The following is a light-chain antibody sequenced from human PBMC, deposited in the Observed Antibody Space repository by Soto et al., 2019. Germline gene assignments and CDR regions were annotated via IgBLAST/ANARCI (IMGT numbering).Light chain of an antibody. CDR1: QSISNL. Sequence: DIQMTQSTSTLSRSVGDRVTITCRASQSISNLLAWYQQKPGKAPKLLIYDVSTLESGVPSRFSGSGSGTEFTLTISSLQPDDFATYYCQHYKSYPWSFGQGTKLEIK. CDR3: QHYKSYPWS. J-gene: IGKJ2*01. CDR2: DVS. V-gene: IGKV1-5*01.